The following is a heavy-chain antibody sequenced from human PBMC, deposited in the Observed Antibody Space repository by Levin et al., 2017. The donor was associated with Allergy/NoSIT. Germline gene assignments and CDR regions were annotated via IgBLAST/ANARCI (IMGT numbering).Heavy chain of an antibody. CDR3: ARSGDFGGNSKLWFGY. J-gene: IGHJ4*02. Sequence: GGSLRLSCAASGFTFSSYAMHWVRQAPGKGLEWVAVISYDGSNKYYADSVKGRFTISRDNSKNTLYLQMNSLRAEDTAVYYCARSGDFGGNSKLWFGYWGQGTLITVAS. CDR1: GFTFSSYA. V-gene: IGHV3-30-3*01. D-gene: IGHD4-23*01. CDR2: ISYDGSNK.